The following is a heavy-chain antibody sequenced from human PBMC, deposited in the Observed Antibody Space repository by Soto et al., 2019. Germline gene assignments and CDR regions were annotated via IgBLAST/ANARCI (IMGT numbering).Heavy chain of an antibody. D-gene: IGHD3-22*01. Sequence: QVQLVQSGAEVKKPESSVRVSCKASGGTFNSYAITWVRQAPGQGLEWMGGTIPMFGTTNYAEKFQGRVTIRAAESTNKAYMELSSLRSEDTAVYYCTRCGIRYHSIGYYLGIDGMDVWGQGTTVIVSS. CDR2: TIPMFGTT. CDR3: TRCGIRYHSIGYYLGIDGMDV. V-gene: IGHV1-69*12. CDR1: GGTFNSYA. J-gene: IGHJ6*02.